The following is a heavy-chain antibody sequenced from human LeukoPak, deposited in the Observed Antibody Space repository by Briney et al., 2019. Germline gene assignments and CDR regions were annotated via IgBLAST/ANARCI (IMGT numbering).Heavy chain of an antibody. CDR3: VKDLTTVSLSGWFDP. J-gene: IGHJ5*02. Sequence: GRSLRLSCAASGFIFDDYAMHWVRQAPGKGLEWVSGISWDSGIIGYADSVKGRFTIGRHNAKNSLYLQMDSLRPEDTALYYCVKDLTTVSLSGWFDPWGQGTLVTVSS. CDR2: ISWDSGII. V-gene: IGHV3-9*01. D-gene: IGHD4-17*01. CDR1: GFIFDDYA.